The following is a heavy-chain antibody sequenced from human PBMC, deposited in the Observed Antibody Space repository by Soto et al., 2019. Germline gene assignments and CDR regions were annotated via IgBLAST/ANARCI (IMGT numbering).Heavy chain of an antibody. CDR3: VRGCDRSHCPYYIDV. J-gene: IGHJ6*03. CDR2: IKQDAIDY. CDR1: GFSFSTYW. D-gene: IGHD3-22*01. Sequence: EVLLVESGGGLVQPGGSLRLSCAASGFSFSTYWMSWVRLAPGTGLEWVATIKQDAIDYYHAASVKGRFAISRDNAENSLYLQMTSLRPDGTAVYYCVRGCDRSHCPYYIDVWGTGTTVTVSS. V-gene: IGHV3-7*01.